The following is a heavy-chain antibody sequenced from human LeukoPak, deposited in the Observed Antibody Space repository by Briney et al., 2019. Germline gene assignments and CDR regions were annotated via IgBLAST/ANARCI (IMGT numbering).Heavy chain of an antibody. CDR3: AKDNRRHYTSGPNPDSLH. V-gene: IGHV3-9*01. J-gene: IGHJ4*02. CDR1: GFIFNNYA. Sequence: PGGSLRLSCARSGFIFNNYAMHWVRQPPGKGLEWVSGISWNSGTIDYADSVRGRFTISRDNAKNSLYLQMDSLRVEDTAFYYCAKDNRRHYTSGPNPDSLHWGQGALVTVSS. D-gene: IGHD6-19*01. CDR2: ISWNSGTI.